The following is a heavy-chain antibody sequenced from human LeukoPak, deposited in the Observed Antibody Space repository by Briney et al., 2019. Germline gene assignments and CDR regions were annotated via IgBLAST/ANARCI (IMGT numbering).Heavy chain of an antibody. V-gene: IGHV3-23*01. Sequence: GGSLRLSCAASGFTLSGYVMSWVRQAPGKGLEWVSGITNSGVSTYYADSVQGRFTISRDNSKNTLYLQMNSLRAEDTAVYYCAKGFSSSFFYFDSWGLGTLVTVSS. CDR3: AKGFSSSFFYFDS. CDR2: ITNSGVST. D-gene: IGHD6-13*01. J-gene: IGHJ4*02. CDR1: GFTLSGYV.